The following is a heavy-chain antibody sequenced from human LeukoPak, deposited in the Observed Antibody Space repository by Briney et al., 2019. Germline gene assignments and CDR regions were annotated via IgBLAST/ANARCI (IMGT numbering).Heavy chain of an antibody. CDR1: GGSTRNCY. CDR3: ATHGQSSWADYYYGMDV. D-gene: IGHD6-13*01. Sequence: PSETLSLTCTVSGGSTRNCYWCWIRQPPEKGLEWLGYIYYSGSTTYTPSLQSRVTLSEDTSKNQFSLKVSSVPAADTAVYYSATHGQSSWADYYYGMDVWGPGTTVTVSS. V-gene: IGHV4-59*08. J-gene: IGHJ6*02. CDR2: IYYSGST.